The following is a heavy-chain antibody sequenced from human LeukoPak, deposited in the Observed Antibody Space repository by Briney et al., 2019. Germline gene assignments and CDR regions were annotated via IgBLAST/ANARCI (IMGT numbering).Heavy chain of an antibody. CDR2: IKQDGGEK. CDR3: ARSGYDSSGYRIEDY. CDR1: GFTFSSFW. V-gene: IGHV3-7*01. Sequence: TGGSLRLSCTASGFTFSSFWMTWVRQAPGKGLEWVANIKQDGGEKYYVDSVKGRFTISRDNAKNSLYLQMNNLRAEDTAVYYCARSGYDSSGYRIEDYWGQGTLVTVSS. J-gene: IGHJ4*02. D-gene: IGHD3-22*01.